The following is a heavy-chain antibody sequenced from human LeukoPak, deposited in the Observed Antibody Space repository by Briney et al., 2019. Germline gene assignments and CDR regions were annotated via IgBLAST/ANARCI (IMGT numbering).Heavy chain of an antibody. Sequence: GGSLRLSCAASGFTFSSYWMSWVRQAPGKGLEWVANIKQDGSEKYYVDSVKGRFTISRDNAKNSLYLQMNSLRAEDTAVYYCARALVSGQYSSSWYFGLVPSPFDYWGQGTLVTVSS. CDR1: GFTFSSYW. J-gene: IGHJ4*02. D-gene: IGHD6-13*01. CDR2: IKQDGSEK. V-gene: IGHV3-7*01. CDR3: ARALVSGQYSSSWYFGLVPSPFDY.